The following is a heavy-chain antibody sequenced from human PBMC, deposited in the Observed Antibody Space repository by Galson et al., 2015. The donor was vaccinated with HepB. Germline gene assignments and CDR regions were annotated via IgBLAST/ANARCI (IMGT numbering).Heavy chain of an antibody. Sequence: SLRLSCAASGFTFGDYAMSWVRQAPGKGLEWVGFIRSKAYGGTTEYAASVKGRFTISRDDSKSIAYLQMNSPKTEDTAVYYCTREDLTGYYMAYYFDYWGQGTLVTVSS. CDR3: TREDLTGYYMAYYFDY. D-gene: IGHD3-9*01. CDR1: GFTFGDYA. J-gene: IGHJ4*02. V-gene: IGHV3-49*04. CDR2: IRSKAYGGTT.